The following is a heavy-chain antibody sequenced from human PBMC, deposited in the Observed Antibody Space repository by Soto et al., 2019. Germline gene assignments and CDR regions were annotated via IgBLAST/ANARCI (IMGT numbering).Heavy chain of an antibody. CDR2: INPNSGGT. V-gene: IGHV1-2*02. CDR1: GYTFTGYY. Sequence: GASVKVSCKASGYTFTGYYMHWVRQAPGQGLEWMGWINPNSGGTNYAQKFQGRVTMTSYTSISTAYMELSSLTSEDTAVYYCARGGQGGVAVVYNWFDPWGQETLVTVSS. CDR3: ARGGQGGVAVVYNWFDP. D-gene: IGHD6-19*01. J-gene: IGHJ5*02.